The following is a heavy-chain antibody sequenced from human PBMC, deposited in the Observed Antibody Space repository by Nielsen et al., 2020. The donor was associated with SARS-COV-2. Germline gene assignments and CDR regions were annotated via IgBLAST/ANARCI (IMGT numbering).Heavy chain of an antibody. J-gene: IGHJ6*03. CDR2: IIPIFGTA. CDR1: GYTFTSYG. Sequence: SVKVSCKASGYTFTSYGISWVRQAPGQGLEWMGGIIPIFGTANYAQKFQGRVTITADESTSTAYMELSSLRSEDTAVYYCARGRYCSSTSCYFYLDYYYYYMDVWGKGTTVTVSS. CDR3: ARGRYCSSTSCYFYLDYYYYYMDV. V-gene: IGHV1-69*13. D-gene: IGHD2-2*01.